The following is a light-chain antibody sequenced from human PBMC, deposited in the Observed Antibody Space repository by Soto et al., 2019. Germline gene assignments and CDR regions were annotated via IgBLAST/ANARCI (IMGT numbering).Light chain of an antibody. CDR2: GAS. CDR3: QQYDTAPALT. J-gene: IGKJ4*01. CDR1: QGISNN. V-gene: IGKV1-27*01. Sequence: DIQMTQSPSSLSASVGDRVTITCRASQGISNNLAWYQQKPGKVPKLLIYGASTLQSGVPSRFSGSGSGTDFSLTISSLQHEDVATSYCQQYDTAPALTFGGGTKVEIK.